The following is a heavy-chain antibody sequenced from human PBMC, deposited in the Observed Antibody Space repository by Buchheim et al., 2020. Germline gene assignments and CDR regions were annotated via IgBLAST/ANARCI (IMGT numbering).Heavy chain of an antibody. D-gene: IGHD3-22*01. Sequence: QVQLVQSGAEVKKPGSSVKVSCKASGGTFSSYAISWVRQAPGQGLEWMGRIIPILGIANYAQKFQGRVTITAEKSTSTAYMELSSLRSEDTAVYYCASGRPNYYDSSGYYTAPFDYWGQRTL. CDR2: IIPILGIA. J-gene: IGHJ4*02. CDR3: ASGRPNYYDSSGYYTAPFDY. CDR1: GGTFSSYA. V-gene: IGHV1-69*04.